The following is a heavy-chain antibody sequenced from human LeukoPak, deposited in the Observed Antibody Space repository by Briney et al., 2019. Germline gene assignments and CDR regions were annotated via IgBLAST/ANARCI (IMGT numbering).Heavy chain of an antibody. V-gene: IGHV3-53*01. J-gene: IGHJ3*02. D-gene: IGHD6-13*01. Sequence: PGGSLRLSCAASGFTVSSNYMSWVRQAPGKGLEWVAVIYSSCSTYYADSVKGRFTISRDNSKNTLYLQMNSLRAEDTAVYYWARGQRHSSSWYGPDAFDIWGPGTMVTVSS. CDR2: IYSSCST. CDR1: GFTVSSNY. CDR3: ARGQRHSSSWYGPDAFDI.